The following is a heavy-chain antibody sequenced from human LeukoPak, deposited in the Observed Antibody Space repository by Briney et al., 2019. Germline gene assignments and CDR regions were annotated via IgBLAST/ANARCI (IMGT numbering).Heavy chain of an antibody. CDR2: IYNTEAP. J-gene: IGHJ5*02. D-gene: IGHD3-16*01. CDR1: RGSITDHY. CDR3: ARGHYDFAP. Sequence: SETLSLTCSVPRGSITDHYWSWIRQPPGKGLEWIAYIYNTEAPNYNPSLNARVTMSLDLSKNQFSLRLSSVTAADTAVYYCARGHYDFAPWGQGILVTVSS. V-gene: IGHV4-59*08.